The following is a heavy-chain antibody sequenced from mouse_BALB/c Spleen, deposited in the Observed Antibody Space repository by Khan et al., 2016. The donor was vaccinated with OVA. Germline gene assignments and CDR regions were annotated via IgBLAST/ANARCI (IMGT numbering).Heavy chain of an antibody. D-gene: IGHD2-2*01. CDR2: INPSHGGS. J-gene: IGHJ3*01. Sequence: QVQLQQSGAELVKPGASVKLSYKASGYTFISYYMYWVKERPGQGLEWIGEINPSHGGSNFNEKFKSKATLTVDKSSSTAYMQLSSLTSEDSAVYYCTRSGYGSFAYWGQGTLVTVSA. V-gene: IGHV1S81*02. CDR3: TRSGYGSFAY. CDR1: GYTFISYY.